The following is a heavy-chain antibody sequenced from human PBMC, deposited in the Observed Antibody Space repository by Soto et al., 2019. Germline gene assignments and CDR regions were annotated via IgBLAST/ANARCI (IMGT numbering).Heavy chain of an antibody. J-gene: IGHJ6*02. V-gene: IGHV3-48*02. CDR3: ARDVVDTAMVTNYYGMDV. CDR2: ISSSSSTI. D-gene: IGHD5-18*01. Sequence: GGSLRLSCAASGFTFSSYSMNWVRQAPGKGLEWVSYISSSSSTIYYADSVKGRFTISRDNAKNSLYLQMNSLRDEDTAVYYCARDVVDTAMVTNYYGMDVWGQGTTVTVSS. CDR1: GFTFSSYS.